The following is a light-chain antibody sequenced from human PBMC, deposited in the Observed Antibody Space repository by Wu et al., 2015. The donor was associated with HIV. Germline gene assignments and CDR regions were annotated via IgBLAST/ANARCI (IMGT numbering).Light chain of an antibody. CDR1: QSVGSSY. V-gene: IGKV3-20*01. Sequence: EIVLTQSPGTLSLSPGERATLSCRASQSVGSSYLAWYQQKPGQAPRLLIYGTSGRATSIPDRFGGSGSGTDFTLTISRLEPEDFAVYYCQQYGTSPYTFGQGTKLEIK. CDR2: GTS. J-gene: IGKJ2*01. CDR3: QQYGTSPYT.